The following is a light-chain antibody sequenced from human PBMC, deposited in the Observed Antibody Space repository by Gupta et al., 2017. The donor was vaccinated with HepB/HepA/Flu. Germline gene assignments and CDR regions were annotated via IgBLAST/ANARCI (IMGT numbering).Light chain of an antibody. CDR2: GKN. J-gene: IGLJ2*01. CDR3: NSRDSSGNHLV. CDR1: SLRSYY. Sequence: SSELTQDPAVSVALGQTVRITCQGDSLRSYYASWYQQKPGQAPVLVIYGKNNRPSGIPDRFSGSGSGNTTSVTITGAQAEDEADYYCNSRDSSGNHLVFGGGTKLTVL. V-gene: IGLV3-19*01.